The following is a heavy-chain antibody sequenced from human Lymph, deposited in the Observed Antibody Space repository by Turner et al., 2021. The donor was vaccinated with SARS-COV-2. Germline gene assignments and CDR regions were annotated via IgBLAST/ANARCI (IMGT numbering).Heavy chain of an antibody. J-gene: IGHJ4*02. CDR2: ITFTSSYI. Sequence: EVQLVESGGGVVKPGGSLTLCCASSGFHFSSYSMIWVRQAPGKGLEWVSSITFTSSYIYYADSVKGRFTISRDNAKNSLYLQKNSLRAEDTAVYYCARGPPDFPYYFDYWGQGTLVTVSS. CDR1: GFHFSSYS. D-gene: IGHD2-21*02. CDR3: ARGPPDFPYYFDY. V-gene: IGHV3-21*01.